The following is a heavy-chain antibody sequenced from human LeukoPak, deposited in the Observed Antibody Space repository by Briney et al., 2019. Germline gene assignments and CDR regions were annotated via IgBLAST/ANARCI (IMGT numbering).Heavy chain of an antibody. D-gene: IGHD1/OR15-1a*01. CDR2: IYYSGST. CDR3: ARGTVDYYYGMDV. CDR1: GDSISSYY. V-gene: IGHV4-59*12. J-gene: IGHJ6*02. Sequence: SETLSLTCTVSGDSISSYYWSWIRQPPGKGLEWIGYIYYSGSTNYNPSLKSRVTISVDTSKNQFSLKLSSVTAADTAVYYCARGTVDYYYGMDVWGQGTTVTVSS.